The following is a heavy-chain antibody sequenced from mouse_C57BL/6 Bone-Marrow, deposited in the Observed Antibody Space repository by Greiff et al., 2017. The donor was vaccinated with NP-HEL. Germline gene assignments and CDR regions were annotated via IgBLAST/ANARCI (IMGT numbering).Heavy chain of an antibody. Sequence: QVQLQQSGAELVKPGASVKLSCKASGYTFTSYWMQWVKQRPGQGLEWIGEIDPSDSYTNYNQKFKGKATLTVDTSSSTAYMQLSSLTSEDSAVYYCASFSYYYAMDYWGQGTSVTVSS. CDR1: GYTFTSYW. CDR3: ASFSYYYAMDY. V-gene: IGHV1-50*01. J-gene: IGHJ4*01. CDR2: IDPSDSYT.